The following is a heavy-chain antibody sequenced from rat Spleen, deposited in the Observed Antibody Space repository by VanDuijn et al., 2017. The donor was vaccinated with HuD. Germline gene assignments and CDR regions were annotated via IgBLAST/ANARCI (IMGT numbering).Heavy chain of an antibody. CDR2: VSSSGGDT. V-gene: IGHV5-25*01. CDR3: TRGFGYNYDWFAY. Sequence: EVKLVESGGGLVQPGRSLKLSCAASGFNFNDYWMGWVRQAPTKGLVWVATVSSSGGDTYYRDSVKGRFTISRDNAKSTLYLQMNSLRSEDTATYYCTRGFGYNYDWFAYWGQGTLVTVSS. CDR1: GFNFNDYW. D-gene: IGHD1-4*01. J-gene: IGHJ3*01.